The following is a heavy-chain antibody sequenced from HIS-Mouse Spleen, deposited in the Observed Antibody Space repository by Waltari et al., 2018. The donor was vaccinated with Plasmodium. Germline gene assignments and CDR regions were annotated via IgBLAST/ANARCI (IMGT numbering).Heavy chain of an antibody. CDR3: ARVVTICGVVIDY. CDR2: ISRSSRTI. Sequence: EVQLVESGGGLVQPGGSLRLSCAASGFTFSSYSMNWVRRAPGKGLEWVTYISRSSRTIYYADAVKGRFTIPRDNAKNSLYLQMNSLRDEDTAVYYCARVVTICGVVIDYWGQGTLVTVSS. CDR1: GFTFSSYS. J-gene: IGHJ4*02. D-gene: IGHD3-3*01. V-gene: IGHV3-48*02.